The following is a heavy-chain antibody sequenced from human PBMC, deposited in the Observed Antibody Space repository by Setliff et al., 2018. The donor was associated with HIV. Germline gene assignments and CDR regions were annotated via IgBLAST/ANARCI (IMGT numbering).Heavy chain of an antibody. Sequence: SETLSLTCAVYGGSFSGHYWNWIRQPPGKGLEWIGEINHSGSTNYNPSLKSRVTISVDTSKHQFSLNLISVTSADTAVYYCARGLDIVLMVYAIPDAFDIWGQGTMVTVSS. D-gene: IGHD2-8*01. V-gene: IGHV4-34*01. CDR1: GGSFSGHY. CDR2: INHSGST. J-gene: IGHJ3*02. CDR3: ARGLDIVLMVYAIPDAFDI.